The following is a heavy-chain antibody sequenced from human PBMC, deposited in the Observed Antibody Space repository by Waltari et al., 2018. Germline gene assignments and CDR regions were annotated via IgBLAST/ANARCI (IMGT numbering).Heavy chain of an antibody. V-gene: IGHV3-48*01. Sequence: SMNWVRQAPGKGLEWVSYISSSSSTIYYADSVKGRFTISRDNAKNSLYLQMNSLRAEDTAVYYCARVSGEGTFLLHHLFDYWGQGTLVTVSS. D-gene: IGHD2-2*02. J-gene: IGHJ4*02. CDR3: ARVSGEGTFLLHHLFDY. CDR1: S. CDR2: ISSSSSTI.